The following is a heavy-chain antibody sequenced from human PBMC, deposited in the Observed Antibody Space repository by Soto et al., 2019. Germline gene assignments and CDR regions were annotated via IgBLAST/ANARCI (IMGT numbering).Heavy chain of an antibody. Sequence: QVQLQQWGAGLLKPSETLSLTCAVYGGFVSSGSYYWSWIRQPPGKGLEWIGEMSHSGGTHFKPSLKCRVTIAVDTSKNQFSLKMSSVTAADTALYYCARVERGTATTVVDAFDIWGPGTMVTVSS. J-gene: IGHJ3*02. D-gene: IGHD1-1*01. CDR3: ARVERGTATTVVDAFDI. V-gene: IGHV4-34*01. CDR2: MSHSGGT. CDR1: GGFVSSGSYY.